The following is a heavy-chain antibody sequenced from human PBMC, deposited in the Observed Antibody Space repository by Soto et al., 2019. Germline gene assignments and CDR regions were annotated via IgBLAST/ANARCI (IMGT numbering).Heavy chain of an antibody. D-gene: IGHD3-22*01. CDR3: ARDYYYDSRSSSVNWFDP. Sequence: PGGSLRLSCLASEFTFSKYWMHWVRQAPGKGLVWVSRINMDGTKTAYADSVKGRFTVSRDNANNTLYLQMNSLGVEDTAVYYCARDYYYDSRSSSVNWFDPWGQGTLVTSPQ. V-gene: IGHV3-74*01. J-gene: IGHJ5*02. CDR2: INMDGTKT. CDR1: EFTFSKYW.